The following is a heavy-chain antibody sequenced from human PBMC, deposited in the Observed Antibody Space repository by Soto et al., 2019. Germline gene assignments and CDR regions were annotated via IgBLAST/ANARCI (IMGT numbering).Heavy chain of an antibody. CDR2: IRYDGSKK. CDR1: GFTFSSYG. J-gene: IGHJ5*02. V-gene: IGHV3-33*01. Sequence: GGSLRVSCAASGFTFSSYGMHWVRQAPGKGLEWVANIRYDGSKKYYADSVKGRFTISRDNAKNSLYLQMNSLRAEDTAVYYCARTYGGWFDPWGQGTLVTSPQ. CDR3: ARTYGGWFDP. D-gene: IGHD3-10*01.